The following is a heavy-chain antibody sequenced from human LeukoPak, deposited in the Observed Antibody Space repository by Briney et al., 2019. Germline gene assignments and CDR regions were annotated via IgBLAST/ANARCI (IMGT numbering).Heavy chain of an antibody. Sequence: PGGSLRLSCAASGFTVSSNYMSWVRQAPGKGLEWVSAISGSGGSTYYADSVKGRFTISRDNSKNTLYLQMNSLRAEDTAVYYCAKVPSSGYSYGYGFDYWGQGALVTVSS. V-gene: IGHV3-23*01. J-gene: IGHJ4*02. CDR1: GFTVSSNY. D-gene: IGHD5-18*01. CDR2: ISGSGGST. CDR3: AKVPSSGYSYGYGFDY.